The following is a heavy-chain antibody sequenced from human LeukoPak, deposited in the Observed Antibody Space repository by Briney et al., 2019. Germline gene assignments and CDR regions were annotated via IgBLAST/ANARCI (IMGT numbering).Heavy chain of an antibody. CDR3: AKGSIPHTIFGVVTGDY. V-gene: IGHV3-23*01. CDR2: ISGSGGST. D-gene: IGHD3-3*01. Sequence: TGGSLRLSCAASGFTFSSYAMSWVRQAPGRGLEWVSAISGSGGSTYYADSVKGRFTISRDNSKNTLYLQMNSLRAEDTAVYYCAKGSIPHTIFGVVTGDYWGQGTLVTVSS. CDR1: GFTFSSYA. J-gene: IGHJ4*02.